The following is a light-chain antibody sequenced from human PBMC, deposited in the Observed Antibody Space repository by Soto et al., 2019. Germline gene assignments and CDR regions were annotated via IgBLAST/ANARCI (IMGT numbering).Light chain of an antibody. Sequence: DIQMTQSPSSLSASVGDRVTITCQASQDISNYLNWYQQKPGKAPKLLIYDASNLETGVPSRFSGSGSGTDFTFTISSLQPEDIATYYCQQYDNLPTFGQGTGLEIK. CDR2: DAS. CDR3: QQYDNLPT. CDR1: QDISNY. J-gene: IGKJ5*01. V-gene: IGKV1-33*01.